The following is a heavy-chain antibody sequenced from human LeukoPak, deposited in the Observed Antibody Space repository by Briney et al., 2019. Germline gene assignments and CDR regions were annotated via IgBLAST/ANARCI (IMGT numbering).Heavy chain of an antibody. D-gene: IGHD2-2*01. CDR2: ICHSGST. Sequence: PSETLSLTCTVSGYSISSGYYWGWIRQPPGKGLEWIGSICHSGSTYYNPSLKSRVTISVDTSKNQFSLKLSSVTAADTAVYYCARVGVVPEDAFDIWGQGTMVTVSS. J-gene: IGHJ3*02. CDR1: GYSISSGYY. V-gene: IGHV4-38-2*02. CDR3: ARVGVVPEDAFDI.